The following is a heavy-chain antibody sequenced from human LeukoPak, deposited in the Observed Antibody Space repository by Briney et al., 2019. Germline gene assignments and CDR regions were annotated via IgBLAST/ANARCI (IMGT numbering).Heavy chain of an antibody. CDR2: IYYIGST. CDR1: GASISPYY. CDR3: ARALGYFGSGGEA. Sequence: SETLSLTCTVSGASISPYYWSWIRQPPGKGLEWIGYIYYIGSTNYNPSLKSRVTMSVDTSSNQFSLKVDSVTAADTAVYYCARALGYFGSGGEAWGQGTLVTVSS. V-gene: IGHV4-59*01. D-gene: IGHD3-10*01. J-gene: IGHJ5*02.